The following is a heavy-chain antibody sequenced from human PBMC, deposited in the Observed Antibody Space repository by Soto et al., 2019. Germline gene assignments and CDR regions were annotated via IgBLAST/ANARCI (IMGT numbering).Heavy chain of an antibody. CDR2: ISGSGGST. J-gene: IGHJ6*02. Sequence: GESLKISCAASGFTFSSYAMSWVRQAPGKGLEWVSAISGSGGSTYYADSVKGRFTISRDNSKNTLYLQMNSLRAEDTAVYYCASLTTVTTPYYYYGMDVWGQGTTVTVSS. CDR1: GFTFSSYA. CDR3: ASLTTVTTPYYYYGMDV. D-gene: IGHD4-17*01. V-gene: IGHV3-23*01.